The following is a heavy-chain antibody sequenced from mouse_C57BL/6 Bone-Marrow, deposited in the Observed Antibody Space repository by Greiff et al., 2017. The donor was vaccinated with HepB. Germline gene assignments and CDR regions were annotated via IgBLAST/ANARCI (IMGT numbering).Heavy chain of an antibody. CDR3: ARSVYYDYDSYWYFDV. D-gene: IGHD2-4*01. Sequence: VQLQQPGAELVKPGASVKLSCKASGYTFTSYWMQWVKQRPGQGLEWIGEIDPSDSYTNYNQKFKGKATLTVDTSSSTAYMQLSSLTSEDSAVYYCARSVYYDYDSYWYFDVWGTGTTVTVSS. CDR1: GYTFTSYW. V-gene: IGHV1-50*01. J-gene: IGHJ1*03. CDR2: IDPSDSYT.